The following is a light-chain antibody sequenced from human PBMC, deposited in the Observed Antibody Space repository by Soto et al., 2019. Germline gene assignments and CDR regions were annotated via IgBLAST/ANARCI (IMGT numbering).Light chain of an antibody. CDR1: QSIGTY. CDR3: HQSDSTPQT. J-gene: IGKJ1*01. CDR2: VAT. V-gene: IGKV1-39*01. Sequence: DVQLTQSPSSLSASLGDRVTISCRASQSIGTYLNWFLQKPGKAPKLLIYVATSLQNGVPSRFSGTGSGTDFALTISSLQPEDVGVYYCHQSDSTPQTSGQGTRV.